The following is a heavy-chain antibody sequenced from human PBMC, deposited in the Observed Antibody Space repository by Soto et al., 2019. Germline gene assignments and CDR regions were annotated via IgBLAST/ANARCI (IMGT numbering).Heavy chain of an antibody. CDR3: AREGIAAAGNYFDY. D-gene: IGHD6-13*01. CDR2: IYYSWST. Sequence: SETLSLTCTVSGGSISSYYWSWIRQPPGKGLEWIGYIYYSWSTNYNPSLKSRVTISVDTSKNQFSLKLSSVTAADTAVYYCAREGIAAAGNYFDYWGQGTLVTVSS. V-gene: IGHV4-59*01. J-gene: IGHJ4*02. CDR1: GGSISSYY.